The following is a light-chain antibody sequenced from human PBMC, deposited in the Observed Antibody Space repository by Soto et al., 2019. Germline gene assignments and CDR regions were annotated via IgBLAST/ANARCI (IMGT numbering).Light chain of an antibody. V-gene: IGKV3-15*01. CDR1: QSVSSN. J-gene: IGKJ1*01. CDR2: GAS. Sequence: EMVMTQSPATLSVSPGERATHSCRASQSVSSNLAWYQQKPGQAPRLLIYGASTRATGIPARFSGSGSGTEFTLTISSLQSEDFAVYYCQQYNNWPGWAFGQGTKVEVK. CDR3: QQYNNWPGWA.